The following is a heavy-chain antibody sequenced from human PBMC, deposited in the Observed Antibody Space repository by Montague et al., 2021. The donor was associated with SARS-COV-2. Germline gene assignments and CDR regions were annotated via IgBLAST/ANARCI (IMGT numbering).Heavy chain of an antibody. CDR1: GGSISSGYYY. Sequence: TLSLTCTVSGGSISSGYYYWNWNRPHTGQDLNVIGLISDSTKNYSNLTPQVRVSISVDTSKNQFSLKLASVTAAATAGYYSATDSGRMTTVFVDAFDIWGQGTMVTVSS. CDR3: ATDSGRMTTVFVDAFDI. V-gene: IGHV4-31*03. J-gene: IGHJ3*02. D-gene: IGHD4-17*01. CDR2: ISDSTKN.